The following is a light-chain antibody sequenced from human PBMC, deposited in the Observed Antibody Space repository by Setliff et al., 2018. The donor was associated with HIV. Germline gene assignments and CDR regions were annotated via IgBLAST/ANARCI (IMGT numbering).Light chain of an antibody. V-gene: IGLV2-14*01. CDR2: DVN. CDR1: SIGTYNY. Sequence: QSVLTQPASASGSPGQSITISCTGTSIGTYNYVSWYQHHPGKAPKLMIYDVNERPSGISRRFSGSKSGNTASLTISGLQAEDEADYYCKTYTGSSPLYVFGTGTKVTVL. J-gene: IGLJ1*01. CDR3: KTYTGSSPLYV.